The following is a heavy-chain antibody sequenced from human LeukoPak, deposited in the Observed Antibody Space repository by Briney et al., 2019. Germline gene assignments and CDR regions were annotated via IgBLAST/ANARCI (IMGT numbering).Heavy chain of an antibody. CDR1: GFTFSSYW. CDR3: ARAPSEIGGYYPEYFRH. V-gene: IGHV3-74*01. D-gene: IGHD3-22*01. CDR2: IKSDGST. Sequence: GGSLRLSCAASGFTFSSYWMHWIRQAPGKGLVWVSRIKSDGSTNYADSVKGRFTISRDNAKNTVSLQMNSLRAEDTGVYYCARAPSEIGGYYPEYFRHWGQGTLVTVSS. J-gene: IGHJ1*01.